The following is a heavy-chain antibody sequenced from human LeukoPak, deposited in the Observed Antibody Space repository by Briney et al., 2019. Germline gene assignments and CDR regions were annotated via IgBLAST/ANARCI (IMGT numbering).Heavy chain of an antibody. V-gene: IGHV3-23*01. CDR1: GFTFSSYA. CDR3: ARGGDGYRRAFDI. D-gene: IGHD5-24*01. J-gene: IGHJ3*02. Sequence: GGSLRLSCAASGFTFSSYAMGWVRLAPGKGLEWVSAISGSGGSTYYADSVKGRFTISRDNSKNTLYLQMNSLRAEDTAVYYCARGGDGYRRAFDIWGQGTMVTVSS. CDR2: ISGSGGST.